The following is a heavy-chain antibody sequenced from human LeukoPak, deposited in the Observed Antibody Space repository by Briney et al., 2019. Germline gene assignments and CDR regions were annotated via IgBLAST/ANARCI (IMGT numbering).Heavy chain of an antibody. Sequence: PSETLSLTCSVSGASISSGSNYWGWIRQPPGKTLEWIGSIYSSGSTYYNPSLKSRVTIIIDMPKNHFSLTLSSVTAADTAVYYCARVPQVYYYDSSRQEVYYYYYMDVWGKGTTVTVSS. D-gene: IGHD3-22*01. J-gene: IGHJ6*03. CDR1: GASISSGSNY. CDR2: IYSSGST. CDR3: ARVPQVYYYDSSRQEVYYYYYMDV. V-gene: IGHV4-39*07.